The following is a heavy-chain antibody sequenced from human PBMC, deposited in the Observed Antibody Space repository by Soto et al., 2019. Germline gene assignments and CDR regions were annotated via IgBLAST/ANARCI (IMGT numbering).Heavy chain of an antibody. D-gene: IGHD3-10*01. V-gene: IGHV6-1*01. CDR2: TYFRSKWQY. CDR3: ARVWVSEIYYVQRIDP. Sequence: SQTLSLTCVISGDSVSSNSAAWNWIRQSPSRGLEWLGRTYFRSKWQYGYAVSVRSRITIKADTSKNQFSLKLTSVTAADTAVFYCARVWVSEIYYVQRIDPWGQGALVTVSS. CDR1: GDSVSSNSAA. J-gene: IGHJ5*02.